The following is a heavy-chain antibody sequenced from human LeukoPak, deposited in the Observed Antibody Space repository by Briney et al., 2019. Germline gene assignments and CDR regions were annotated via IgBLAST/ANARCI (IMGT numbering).Heavy chain of an antibody. CDR3: AKGPGYSTIDY. CDR1: GFAFSSYG. V-gene: IGHV3-33*06. D-gene: IGHD2-21*01. Sequence: PGRSLRLSCAASGFAFSSYGMHWVRQAPGKGLERVAVIWYDGSNKYYVDSVKGRFTISRDNLKNTLYLQMNSLRAEDTAVYYCAKGPGYSTIDYWGQGTLVTVSS. J-gene: IGHJ4*02. CDR2: IWYDGSNK.